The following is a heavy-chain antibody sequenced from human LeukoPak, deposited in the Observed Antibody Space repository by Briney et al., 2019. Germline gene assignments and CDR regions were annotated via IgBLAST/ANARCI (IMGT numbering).Heavy chain of an antibody. CDR3: AKGEGILTGYYSSFDY. V-gene: IGHV3-30*18. J-gene: IGHJ4*02. D-gene: IGHD3-9*01. Sequence: GGSLRLSCAASGFTFSSYGMQWVRQAPGKGLEWVAVISYDGSNKYYADSVKGRFTIYRDNSKNTLYLKMNSLRAEDTAVYYCAKGEGILTGYYSSFDYWGQGTLVTVSS. CDR1: GFTFSSYG. CDR2: ISYDGSNK.